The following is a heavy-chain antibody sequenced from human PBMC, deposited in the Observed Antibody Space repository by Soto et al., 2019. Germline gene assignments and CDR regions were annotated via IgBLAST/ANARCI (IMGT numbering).Heavy chain of an antibody. V-gene: IGHV3-74*01. D-gene: IGHD3-22*01. CDR1: GFTFSSYW. Sequence: GGSLRLSCAASGFTFSSYWMHWVRQAPGKGLGWVSGINGDGKTATYADSVKGRFIISRDNAKNILYLRMNSLTAEDTAVYYCTRPRYDGSGTPFDHWGQGSLVTVSS. CDR2: INGDGKTA. J-gene: IGHJ4*02. CDR3: TRPRYDGSGTPFDH.